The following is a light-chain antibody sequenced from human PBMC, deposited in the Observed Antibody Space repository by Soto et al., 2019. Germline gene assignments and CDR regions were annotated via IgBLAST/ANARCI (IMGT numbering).Light chain of an antibody. CDR3: QHYDTSTGT. V-gene: IGKV3-20*01. CDR2: GAS. Sequence: EIVLTQSPGTLSLSLGERATLSCRASQSVSSTYLAWYQQKPGQAPRLLIYGASSRATGIPDRFSGSGSGTDFTLTISRLEPEDFAVYHCQHYDTSTGTFGQGTKVEIK. J-gene: IGKJ1*01. CDR1: QSVSSTY.